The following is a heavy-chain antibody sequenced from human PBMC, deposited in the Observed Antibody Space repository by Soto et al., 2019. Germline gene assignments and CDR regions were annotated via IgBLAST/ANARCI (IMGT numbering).Heavy chain of an antibody. Sequence: QVQLVQSGAEVKKPGSSVKVSCKASGGTFSSFAIIWVRQAPGQGLEWMGGVIPIFGTTDYAQKFQGRVTIIADESTSTAYMELSSLRSEDTAVYSCAREAEAGTNRFDPWGQGSLFIVSA. CDR3: AREAEAGTNRFDP. V-gene: IGHV1-69*01. CDR2: VIPIFGTT. CDR1: GGTFSSFA. J-gene: IGHJ5*02. D-gene: IGHD6-13*01.